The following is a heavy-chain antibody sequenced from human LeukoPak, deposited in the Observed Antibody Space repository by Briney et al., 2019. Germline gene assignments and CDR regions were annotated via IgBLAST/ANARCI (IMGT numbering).Heavy chain of an antibody. V-gene: IGHV3-23*01. Sequence: GGSLRLSCAASGFTFSSYAMSWVRQAPGKGLEWVSGISSSGGSTYYADSVKGRFTISRDNAKNSLYLQMNSLRAEDTAVYYCARDRNSNLGMDVWGQGTTVTVSS. CDR3: ARDRNSNLGMDV. J-gene: IGHJ6*02. D-gene: IGHD4-11*01. CDR1: GFTFSSYA. CDR2: ISSSGGST.